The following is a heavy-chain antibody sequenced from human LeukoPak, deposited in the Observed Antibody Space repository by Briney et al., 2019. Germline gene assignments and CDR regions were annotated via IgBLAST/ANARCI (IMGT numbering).Heavy chain of an antibody. D-gene: IGHD3-22*01. V-gene: IGHV5-51*01. CDR2: IYPGDSDT. CDR3: ARHPDYPYYYDSSGYPPNYYFDY. CDR1: GYGFTSYW. J-gene: IGHJ4*02. Sequence: GESLQISCKGSGYGFTSYWIGWVRRMPGKGLEWMGIIYPGDSDTRYSPSFQGQVTISADKSISTAYLQWSSLKASDTAMYYCARHPDYPYYYDSSGYPPNYYFDYWGQGTLVTVSS.